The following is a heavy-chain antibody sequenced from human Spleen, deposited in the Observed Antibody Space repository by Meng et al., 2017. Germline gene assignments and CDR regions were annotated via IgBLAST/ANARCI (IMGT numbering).Heavy chain of an antibody. V-gene: IGHV1-69*13. CDR2: IIPIFGTA. Sequence: SVKVSCKASGGTFSSYAISWVRQAPGQGLEWMGGIIPIFGTANYAQKFQGRVTITADESTSTAYMELSSLRSEDTAVYYCARVFSGYGYYYYYGMDVRGQGTTVTVSS. CDR3: ARVFSGYGYYYYYGMDV. D-gene: IGHD5-18*01. J-gene: IGHJ6*02. CDR1: GGTFSSYA.